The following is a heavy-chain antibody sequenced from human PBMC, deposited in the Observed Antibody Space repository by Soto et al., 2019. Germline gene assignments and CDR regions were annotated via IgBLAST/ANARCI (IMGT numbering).Heavy chain of an antibody. V-gene: IGHV4-59*08. CDR1: GGSISGYY. J-gene: IGHJ6*02. CDR3: ARQGFGPLHGLVDV. CDR2: VHHSWGS. Sequence: ASETLSLTCTVSGGSISGYYWSWFRQSPGKRMEWIGYVHHSWGSSYNPSLQSRVAISLDTSKSQFSLKVTSVTATDTAVYYCARQGFGPLHGLVDVWGQGTTVTVSS. D-gene: IGHD3-10*01.